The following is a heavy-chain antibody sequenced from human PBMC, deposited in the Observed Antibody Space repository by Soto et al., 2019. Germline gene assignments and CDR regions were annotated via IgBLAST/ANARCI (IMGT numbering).Heavy chain of an antibody. D-gene: IGHD7-27*01. V-gene: IGHV4-59*08. CDR3: ARPGRDWGALHY. Sequence: WTWIRQPPGKGLEWIGFIYYSGSTNYNPSLQSRVTISVDTSKNQFSLKMNSVTAADTAMYYCARPGRDWGALHYWGQGTLVTVSS. J-gene: IGHJ4*02. CDR2: IYYSGST.